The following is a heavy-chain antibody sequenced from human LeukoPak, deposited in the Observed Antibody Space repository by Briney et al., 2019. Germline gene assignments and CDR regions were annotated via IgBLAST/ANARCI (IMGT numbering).Heavy chain of an antibody. CDR2: INHSGST. V-gene: IGHV4-34*01. J-gene: IGHJ1*01. CDR3: ARVRWGYDSSVYFQH. CDR1: GGSISNYY. Sequence: PSETLSLTCTVSGGSISNYYWSWIRQPPGKGLEWIGEINHSGSTNYNPSLKSRVTISVDTSKNQFSLKLSSVTAADTAVYYCARVRWGYDSSVYFQHWGQGTLVTVSS. D-gene: IGHD3-22*01.